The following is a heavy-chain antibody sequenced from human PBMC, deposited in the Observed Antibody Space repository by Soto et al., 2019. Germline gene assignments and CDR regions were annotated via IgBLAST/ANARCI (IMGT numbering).Heavy chain of an antibody. CDR1: GGSIRSYY. CDR2: IYYSGST. J-gene: IGHJ3*02. Sequence: QVQLQESGPGLVKPSETLSLTCTVSGGSIRSYYWRWIRQPPGKGLEWIGYIYYSGSTNYNPSLKSRVTISADTSKNQFSLKLSSVTAADTAAYYCARRYGDACDIWGQGTMVTVSS. CDR3: ARRYGDACDI. D-gene: IGHD1-20*01. V-gene: IGHV4-59*08.